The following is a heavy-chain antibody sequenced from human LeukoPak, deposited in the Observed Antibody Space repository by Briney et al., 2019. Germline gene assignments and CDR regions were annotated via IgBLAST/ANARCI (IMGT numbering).Heavy chain of an antibody. Sequence: SVKVSCKASGGTFSSYAISWVRQAPGQGLEWMGGIIPIFGTANYAQKFQGRVTITVDESTSTAYMELSSLRSEDTAVYYCARDRDSTSGSGRDYYYYYMDVWGKGTTVTVSS. CDR2: IIPIFGTA. CDR1: GGTFSSYA. V-gene: IGHV1-69*13. CDR3: ARDRDSTSGSGRDYYYYYMDV. J-gene: IGHJ6*03. D-gene: IGHD2-2*01.